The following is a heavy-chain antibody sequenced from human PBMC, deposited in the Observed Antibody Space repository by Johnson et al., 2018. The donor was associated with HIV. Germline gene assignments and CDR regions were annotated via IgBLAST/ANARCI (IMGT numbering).Heavy chain of an antibody. D-gene: IGHD3-16*02. V-gene: IGHV3-9*01. Sequence: VQLVESGGGVVQPGGSLRLSCAASGFTFSSYAMSWVRQAPGKGLEWVSGISWNSGSIGYVDSVKGRFTISRDNAKNSLYLQMNSLRAEDTALYYCAKDIACGGVIVVAFDIWGQGTMVTVSS. J-gene: IGHJ3*02. CDR1: GFTFSSYA. CDR3: AKDIACGGVIVVAFDI. CDR2: ISWNSGSI.